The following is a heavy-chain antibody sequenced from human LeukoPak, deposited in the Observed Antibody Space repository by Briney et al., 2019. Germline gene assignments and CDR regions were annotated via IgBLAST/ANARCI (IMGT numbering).Heavy chain of an antibody. CDR1: GGSISSGSYY. CDR3: ARSMVRGVRGYFDY. D-gene: IGHD3-10*01. CDR2: IYTSGST. J-gene: IGHJ4*02. V-gene: IGHV4-61*02. Sequence: SETLSLTCTVSGGSISSGSYYWSWIRQPAGTGLEWIGRIYTSGSTNYNPSLKSRVTISVDTSKNQFSLKLSSVTAADTAVYYCARSMVRGVRGYFDYWGQGTLVTVSS.